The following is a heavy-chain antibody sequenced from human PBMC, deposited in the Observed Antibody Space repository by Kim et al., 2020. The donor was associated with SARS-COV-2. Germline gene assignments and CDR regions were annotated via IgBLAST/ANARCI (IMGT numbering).Heavy chain of an antibody. V-gene: IGHV3-9*01. CDR3: AKGGGSGTYSGDY. J-gene: IGHJ4*02. CDR2: ITKNSGMI. CDR1: GFTFSDYS. D-gene: IGHD3-10*01. Sequence: GGSLRLSCAGSGFTFSDYSMVWVRQAPGKGLEWVSGITKNSGMIDYADSVKGRFTISRDNGASSLYLQMNRLRPEDTALYYCAKGGGSGTYSGDYWGQGT.